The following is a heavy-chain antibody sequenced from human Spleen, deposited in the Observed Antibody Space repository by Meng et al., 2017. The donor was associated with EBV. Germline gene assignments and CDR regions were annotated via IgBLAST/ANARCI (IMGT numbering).Heavy chain of an antibody. CDR1: GGSINTDDYS. CDR2: IYHSGST. D-gene: IGHD4-17*01. Sequence: QRQAPASVLRNTHKTLSLACAASGGSINTDDYSWNWIRQPLGKGLEWIGYIYHSGSTFSNPSLKRRVSISVDRSKNQISLKLSSVTAADTAVYYCARGRDYGDYEGVNWFDPWGQGTLVTVSS. V-gene: IGHV4-30-2*01. CDR3: ARGRDYGDYEGVNWFDP. J-gene: IGHJ5*02.